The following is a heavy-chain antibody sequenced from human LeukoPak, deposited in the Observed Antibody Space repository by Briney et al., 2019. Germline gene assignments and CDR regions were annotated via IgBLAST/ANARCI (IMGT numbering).Heavy chain of an antibody. D-gene: IGHD3-10*01. CDR2: ISGSGGST. CDR3: AKDPVGDAFDI. Sequence: GGSLRLSCAASGFTFSTYNMNWVRQAPGKGLEWVSAISGSGGSTYYADSVKGRFTISRDNSKSTLYLQMNSLRAEDTAVYYCAKDPVGDAFDIWGQGTMVTVSS. J-gene: IGHJ3*02. V-gene: IGHV3-23*01. CDR1: GFTFSTYN.